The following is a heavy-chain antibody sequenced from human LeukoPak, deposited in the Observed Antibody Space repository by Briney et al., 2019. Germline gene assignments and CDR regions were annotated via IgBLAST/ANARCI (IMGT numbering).Heavy chain of an antibody. Sequence: SETLSLTCTVSGGSISSYYWSWIRQPPGKGLEWIGYIYYSGSTNYNPSLKSRVTISVDTSKNQFSLKLSSVTAADTAVYYCARHSLSQPLNWFDPWGQGTLVTVSS. D-gene: IGHD2-2*01. J-gene: IGHJ5*02. CDR3: ARHSLSQPLNWFDP. CDR1: GGSISSYY. CDR2: IYYSGST. V-gene: IGHV4-59*08.